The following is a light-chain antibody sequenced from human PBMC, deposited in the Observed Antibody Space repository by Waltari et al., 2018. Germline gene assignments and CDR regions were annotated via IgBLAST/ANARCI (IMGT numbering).Light chain of an antibody. CDR3: VQAIAFPVT. J-gene: IGKJ4*01. CDR2: GGS. V-gene: IGKV2-40*01. CDR1: QSLLHSNGNTY. Sequence: DIVMTQTQLSLPITPGAPASISCRSSQSLLHSNGNTYLHWYLQKPGQSPQLLIYGGSNRASGVPDRFSGSGSGTDFTLKISKVEAEDVGVYYCVQAIAFPVTFGGGTKVEIK.